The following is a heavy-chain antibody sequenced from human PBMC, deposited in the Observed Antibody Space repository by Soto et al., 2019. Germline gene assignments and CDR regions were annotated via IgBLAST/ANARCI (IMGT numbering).Heavy chain of an antibody. Sequence: QVQLVESGGGVVQPGRSLRLSCAASGFTFSSYGMHWVRQAPGKGLEWVAVISYDGSNKYYADSVKGRFTISRDNSKNTLYLQMNSLRAEDTAVYYCAKDAGDGYDLNWFDPWGQGTLVTVSS. CDR2: ISYDGSNK. CDR1: GFTFSSYG. V-gene: IGHV3-30*18. D-gene: IGHD5-12*01. J-gene: IGHJ5*02. CDR3: AKDAGDGYDLNWFDP.